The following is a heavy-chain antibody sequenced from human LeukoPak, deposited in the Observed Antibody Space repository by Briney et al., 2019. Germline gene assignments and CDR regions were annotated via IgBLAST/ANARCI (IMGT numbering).Heavy chain of an antibody. D-gene: IGHD3-3*01. CDR3: ARDPLEWLFNDAFDI. CDR1: GFTVSSNY. J-gene: IGHJ3*02. Sequence: GGSLRLSCAASGFTVSSNYMSWVRQAPGKGLEWVSYISSSSSSTIYYADSVKGRFTISRDNAKNSLYLQMNSLRAEDTAVYYCARDPLEWLFNDAFDIWGQGTMVTVSS. V-gene: IGHV3-48*01. CDR2: ISSSSSSTI.